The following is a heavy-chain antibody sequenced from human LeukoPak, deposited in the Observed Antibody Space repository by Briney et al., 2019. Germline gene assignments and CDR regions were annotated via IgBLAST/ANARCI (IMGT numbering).Heavy chain of an antibody. V-gene: IGHV3-33*01. Sequence: GRSLRLSCAASGFTFSSYGMHWVRQAPGKGLEWVAVIWYDGRNNYYADSVKGRFTISRDNSKNTLYLQMNSLRAEDTAVYYCARDASITMIVPGLFDYWGQGTLVTVSS. CDR1: GFTFSSYG. D-gene: IGHD3-22*01. CDR2: IWYDGRNN. CDR3: ARDASITMIVPGLFDY. J-gene: IGHJ4*02.